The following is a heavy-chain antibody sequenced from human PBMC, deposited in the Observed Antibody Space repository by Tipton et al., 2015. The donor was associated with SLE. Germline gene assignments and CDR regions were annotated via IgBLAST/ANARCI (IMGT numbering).Heavy chain of an antibody. CDR1: GGSFSGYY. J-gene: IGHJ6*02. Sequence: TLSLTCAVYGGSFSGYYWSWIRQPPGKGLEWIGEINHSGSTNYNPSLKSRVTISVDTPKNQFSLKLSSVTAADTAVYYCARFPRNYYYGMDVWGQGTTVTVSS. CDR2: INHSGST. V-gene: IGHV4-34*01. CDR3: ARFPRNYYYGMDV. D-gene: IGHD1-14*01.